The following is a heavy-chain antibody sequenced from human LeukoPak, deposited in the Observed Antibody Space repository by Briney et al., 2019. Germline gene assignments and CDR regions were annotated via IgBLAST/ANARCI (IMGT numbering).Heavy chain of an antibody. Sequence: SETLSLTCSVSGGSIRSSSYYWGWIRQPPGKGLAWIGNIYYSGSTYYSPSLKSRVTISVDTSKNQVSLKLSSVTVADTAVYYCARSGTVTTWNYWGQGTLVTVSS. CDR2: IYYSGST. CDR3: ARSGTVTTWNY. J-gene: IGHJ4*02. CDR1: GGSIRSSSYY. D-gene: IGHD4-17*01. V-gene: IGHV4-39*07.